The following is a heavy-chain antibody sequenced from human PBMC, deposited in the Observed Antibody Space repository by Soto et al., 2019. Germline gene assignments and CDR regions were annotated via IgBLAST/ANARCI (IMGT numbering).Heavy chain of an antibody. D-gene: IGHD3-22*01. CDR1: GYTFTSYG. CDR3: ARDGDSTVNGFDA. J-gene: IGHJ5*02. V-gene: IGHV1-18*04. CDR2: ISAYNGNT. Sequence: QVQLVQSGAEVKKPGASVKVSCKASGYTFTSYGIRWVRQAPGQGLEWMGWISAYNGNTNYAQKLQGRVTMPTDTSTSTAYMELRSLISDDTAVYYSARDGDSTVNGFDAWGQGTMVTVSS.